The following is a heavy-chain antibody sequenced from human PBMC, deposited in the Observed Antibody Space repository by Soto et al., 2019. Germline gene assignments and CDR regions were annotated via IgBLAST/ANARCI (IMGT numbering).Heavy chain of an antibody. V-gene: IGHV3-23*01. Sequence: EVQLLESGGGLVQPGGSLRLSCAASGFTFSSYAMSWVRQAPGKGLEWVSAISGSGGSTYYADSVKGRFTISRDNSKNTLYLKMNSLRAEDTAVYYCAKPASPVLRFLWGFLPYFDYWGQGTLVTVSS. D-gene: IGHD3-3*01. CDR3: AKPASPVLRFLWGFLPYFDY. CDR1: GFTFSSYA. CDR2: ISGSGGST. J-gene: IGHJ4*02.